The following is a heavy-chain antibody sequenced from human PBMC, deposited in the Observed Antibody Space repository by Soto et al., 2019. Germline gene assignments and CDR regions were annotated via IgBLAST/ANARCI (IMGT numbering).Heavy chain of an antibody. CDR2: IYYSGST. Sequence: TSETLSLTYTVAGGSISSSSYYCGLIRQPPGKGLEWIGSIYYSGSTYYNPSLKSRVTISVDTSKNQFSLKLSSVTAADTAVYYCARSGSGWSVLVYMDVWGKGTTVPVSS. V-gene: IGHV4-39*01. CDR1: GGSISSSSYY. CDR3: ARSGSGWSVLVYMDV. D-gene: IGHD6-19*01. J-gene: IGHJ6*03.